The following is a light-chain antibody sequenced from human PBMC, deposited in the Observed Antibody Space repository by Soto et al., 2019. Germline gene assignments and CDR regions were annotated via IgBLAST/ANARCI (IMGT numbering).Light chain of an antibody. CDR1: SSDVGGYNY. Sequence: QYVLTQPASVSGSPGQSITISCTGTSSDVGGYNYVPWYQQQPGKAPKFMIYDVTNRPSGVSNRFSGSKSGNTASLTISGLQAEDEADYYCCSYTTSNTRQIVFGTGTKVTVL. J-gene: IGLJ1*01. CDR3: CSYTTSNTRQIV. V-gene: IGLV2-14*01. CDR2: DVT.